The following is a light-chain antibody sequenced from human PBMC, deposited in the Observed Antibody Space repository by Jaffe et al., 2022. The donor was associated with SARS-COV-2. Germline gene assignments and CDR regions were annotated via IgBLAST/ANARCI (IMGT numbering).Light chain of an antibody. Sequence: AIQMTQSPPSLSASVGDRVTITCRASQDIRDDLGWYQQKPGKAPKLLIFAASTLQNGIPSRFSGSGFGTDFTLTITSLQPEDFATYYCLQDNNYPFTFGQGTTLEI. CDR3: LQDNNYPFT. J-gene: IGKJ2*01. V-gene: IGKV1-6*01. CDR2: AAS. CDR1: QDIRDD.